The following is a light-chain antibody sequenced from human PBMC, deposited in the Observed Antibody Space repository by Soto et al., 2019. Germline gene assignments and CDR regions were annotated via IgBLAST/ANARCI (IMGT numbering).Light chain of an antibody. CDR1: QAITIF. V-gene: IGKV1-27*01. Sequence: DIRMPSPPSPRFASVGTRATSICRPSQAITIFLAWYQQKQGNVPKLLIYAASTLQSGVPSRFSGSGSGTDFTLTISSLQPEDVATYYCQKYNSAPRTFGQGTKVEIK. CDR3: QKYNSAPRT. CDR2: AAS. J-gene: IGKJ1*01.